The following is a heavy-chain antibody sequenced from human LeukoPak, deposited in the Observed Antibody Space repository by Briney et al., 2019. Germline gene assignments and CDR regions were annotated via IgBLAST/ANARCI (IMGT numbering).Heavy chain of an antibody. Sequence: GGSLRLSCAASGFTFSSYWMHWVRQAPGKGLVWVSRINTDGSSTTYADSVKGRFTISRDNAKNTLYLQMNSLRAEDTAVYYCARDGEQLVDLDVWGKGTTVTVSS. CDR3: ARDGEQLVDLDV. J-gene: IGHJ6*04. V-gene: IGHV3-74*01. D-gene: IGHD6-6*01. CDR2: INTDGSST. CDR1: GFTFSSYW.